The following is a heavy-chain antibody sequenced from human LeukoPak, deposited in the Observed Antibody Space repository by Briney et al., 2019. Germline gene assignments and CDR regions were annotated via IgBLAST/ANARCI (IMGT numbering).Heavy chain of an antibody. V-gene: IGHV3-53*05. CDR1: GFTVSSNY. J-gene: IGHJ3*02. CDR2: IYSGGST. Sequence: PGGSLRLSCAASGFTVSSNYMSWVRQAPGKGLEWVSVIYSGGSTYYADSVKGRFTISRDNSKNTLYLQMNSLRAEDTAVCYCAKGCSGTSCYNAFDIWGQGTMVTVSS. CDR3: AKGCSGTSCYNAFDI. D-gene: IGHD2-2*02.